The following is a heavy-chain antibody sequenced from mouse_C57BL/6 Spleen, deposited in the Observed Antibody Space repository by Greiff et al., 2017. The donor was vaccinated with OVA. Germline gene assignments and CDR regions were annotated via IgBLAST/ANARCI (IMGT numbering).Heavy chain of an antibody. CDR3: ARSGNRRYFDY. Sequence: VQLQQSGPELVKPGASVKISCKASGYTFTDYYMNWVKQSHGKSLEWIGDINPNNGGTSYNQKFKGKATLTVDKSSSTAYMELRSLTSEDSAVYYCARSGNRRYFDYWGQGTTLTVSS. J-gene: IGHJ2*01. D-gene: IGHD3-1*01. CDR2: INPNNGGT. V-gene: IGHV1-26*01. CDR1: GYTFTDYY.